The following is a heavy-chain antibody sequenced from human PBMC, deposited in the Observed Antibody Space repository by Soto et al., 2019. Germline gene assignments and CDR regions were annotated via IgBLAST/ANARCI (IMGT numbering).Heavy chain of an antibody. Sequence: ESGGGLVQPGGSLKLSCAASGFTFSGSAMHWVRQASGKGLEWVGRIRSKANSYATAYAASVKGRFTISRDDSKNTAYLQMNSLKTEDTAVYYCTRPPSNGRDYWGQGTLVTVSS. CDR2: IRSKANSYAT. CDR3: TRPPSNGRDY. CDR1: GFTFSGSA. D-gene: IGHD1-1*01. J-gene: IGHJ4*02. V-gene: IGHV3-73*01.